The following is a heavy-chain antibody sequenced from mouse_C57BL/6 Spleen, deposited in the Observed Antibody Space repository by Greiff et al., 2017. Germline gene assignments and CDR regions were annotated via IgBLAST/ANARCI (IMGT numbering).Heavy chain of an antibody. V-gene: IGHV5-4*01. CDR1: GFTFSSYA. CDR2: ISDGGSYT. J-gene: IGHJ2*01. Sequence: EVKVVESGGGLVKPGGSLKLSCAASGFTFSSYAMSWVRQTPGKRLEWVATISDGGSYTYYPDNVKGRFTISRDNAKNNLYLQMSHLKSEDTAMYYCARDDFFDYWGQGTTLTVSS. CDR3: ARDDFFDY.